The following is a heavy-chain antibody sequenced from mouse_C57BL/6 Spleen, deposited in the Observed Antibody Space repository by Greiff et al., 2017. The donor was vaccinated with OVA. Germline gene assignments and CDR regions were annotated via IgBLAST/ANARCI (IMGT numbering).Heavy chain of an antibody. V-gene: IGHV1-63*01. CDR3: ARTGRYYCDY. J-gene: IGHJ2*01. CDR2: IYPGGGYT. CDR1: GYTFTNYW. D-gene: IGHD4-1*01. Sequence: VKLMESGAELVRPGTSVKMSCKASGYTFTNYWIGWAKQRPGHGLEWIGDIYPGGGYTNYNEKFKGKATLTADKSSSTAYMQFSSLTSEDSAIYYCARTGRYYCDYWGQGTTLTVSS.